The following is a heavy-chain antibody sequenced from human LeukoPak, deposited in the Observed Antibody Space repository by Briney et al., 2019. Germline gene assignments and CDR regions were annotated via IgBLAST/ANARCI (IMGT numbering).Heavy chain of an antibody. CDR3: ARDWRPIVGATLLIDY. Sequence: GGSLRLSCAASGFTFSSYAMHWVRQAPGKGLEWVAVISYDGSNKYYADSVKGRFTISRDNSKNTLYLQMNSLRAEDTAVYYCARDWRPIVGATLLIDYWGQGTLVTVSS. D-gene: IGHD1-26*01. CDR2: ISYDGSNK. CDR1: GFTFSSYA. V-gene: IGHV3-30*04. J-gene: IGHJ4*02.